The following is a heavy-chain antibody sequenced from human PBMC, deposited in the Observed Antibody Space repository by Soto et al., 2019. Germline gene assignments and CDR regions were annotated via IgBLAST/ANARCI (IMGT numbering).Heavy chain of an antibody. J-gene: IGHJ4*02. Sequence: GGSLRPSCAASGFTFGSYAMSWVRQAPGKGLEWVSVIGGSGGSTYYADSMKGRFTISRDNSKNTLYLQMNSLRAEDTAVYYCAKDLGYRSFCSGGSCYSFDYWGQGT. CDR3: AKDLGYRSFCSGGSCYSFDY. D-gene: IGHD2-15*01. V-gene: IGHV3-23*01. CDR1: GFTFGSYA. CDR2: IGGSGGST.